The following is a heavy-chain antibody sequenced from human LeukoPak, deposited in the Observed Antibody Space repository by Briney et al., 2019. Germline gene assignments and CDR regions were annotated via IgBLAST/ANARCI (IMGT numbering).Heavy chain of an antibody. CDR2: ISSRGSMI. D-gene: IGHD4-17*01. J-gene: IGHJ4*02. CDR1: GFTFSDYY. CDR3: ARDEYIHGDLTNFDS. Sequence: PGGSLRLSCAASGFTFSDYYMSWIRQAPGKGLEWVSYISSRGSMISDADSVKGRFTISRDNAKKSLYLQMNSLRAEDTAVYYCARDEYIHGDLTNFDSWGQGTLVIVSS. V-gene: IGHV3-11*04.